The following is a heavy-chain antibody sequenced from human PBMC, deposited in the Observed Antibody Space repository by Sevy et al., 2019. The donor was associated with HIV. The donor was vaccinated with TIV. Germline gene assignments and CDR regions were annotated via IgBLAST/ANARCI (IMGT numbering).Heavy chain of an antibody. J-gene: IGHJ4*02. CDR3: ARGESADSSGYYYGY. CDR1: GGSISSGGYS. D-gene: IGHD3-22*01. Sequence: SETLSLTCAVSGGSISSGGYSWSWIRQPPGKGLEWIGYIYHSGSTYYNPSLKSRVTISVNRSKNQFSLKLSSVTAADTAVYYCARGESADSSGYYYGYWGQGTLVTVSS. V-gene: IGHV4-30-2*01. CDR2: IYHSGST.